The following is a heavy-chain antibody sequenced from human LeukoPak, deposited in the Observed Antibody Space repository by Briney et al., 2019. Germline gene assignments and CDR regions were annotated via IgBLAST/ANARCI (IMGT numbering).Heavy chain of an antibody. CDR1: GFTFSSYG. D-gene: IGHD3-22*01. CDR3: AREDPPRYYYDSSGYLDY. V-gene: IGHV3-33*01. Sequence: GGSLRLSCAASGFTFSSYGMHWVRQAPGKGLEWVSVICYDGSNKYYADSGKGRFTISRNNSKNTLYLQMNSMRAEDPAVYYCAREDPPRYYYDSSGYLDYWGQGTLVTVSS. J-gene: IGHJ4*02. CDR2: ICYDGSNK.